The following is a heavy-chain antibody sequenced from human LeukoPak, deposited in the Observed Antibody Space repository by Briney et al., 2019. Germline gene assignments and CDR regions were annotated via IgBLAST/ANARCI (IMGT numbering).Heavy chain of an antibody. J-gene: IGHJ4*02. V-gene: IGHV3-66*04. CDR3: ARLVILTFGGVHFDY. CDR2: IYSGGST. CDR1: GFTVSSNY. D-gene: IGHD3-16*01. Sequence: PGGSLRLSCAASGFTVSSNYMSWVRQAPGKGLGWVSVIYSGGSTYYADSVKGRFTISRDNSKNTLYLQMNSLRAEDTAVYYCARLVILTFGGVHFDYWGQGTLVTVSS.